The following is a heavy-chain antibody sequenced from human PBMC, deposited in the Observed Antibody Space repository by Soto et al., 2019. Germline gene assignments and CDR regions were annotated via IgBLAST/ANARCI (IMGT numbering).Heavy chain of an antibody. Sequence: SVKVSCKASGGTFGSYAISWVRQAPVQGLEWMGGIIPIFGTANYAQKFQGRVTITADESTSTAYMELSSLRSEDTAVYYCARDPRYDCSSTSCSSYYYYGMDVWGQGTTVTV. CDR3: ARDPRYDCSSTSCSSYYYYGMDV. V-gene: IGHV1-69*01. CDR2: IIPIFGTA. CDR1: GGTFGSYA. D-gene: IGHD2-2*01. J-gene: IGHJ6*02.